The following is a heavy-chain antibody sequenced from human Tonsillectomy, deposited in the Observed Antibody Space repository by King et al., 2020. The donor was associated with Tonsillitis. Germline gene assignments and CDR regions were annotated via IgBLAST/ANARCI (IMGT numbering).Heavy chain of an antibody. D-gene: IGHD2-15*01. CDR1: GYSFTGYY. J-gene: IGHJ5*02. Sequence: VQLVESGAEVKKPGASVKVSCKASGYSFTGYYIHWVRQAPGQGLEWMGWINPNSGGTEYAQKFQGRVTMTRDTSISTAYMELSRLGFDDTAVYYCASLYCSDGKCYAGWFDPWGQGTLVTVSS. V-gene: IGHV1-2*02. CDR2: INPNSGGT. CDR3: ASLYCSDGKCYAGWFDP.